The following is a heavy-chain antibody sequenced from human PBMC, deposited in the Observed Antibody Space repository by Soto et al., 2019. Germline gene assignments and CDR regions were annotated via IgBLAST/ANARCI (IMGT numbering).Heavy chain of an antibody. J-gene: IGHJ6*02. D-gene: IGHD2-15*01. Sequence: SGGGVVQPGRSLRLSCAASGFTFSNYAMHWVRQAPGTGLECVAVISYNGGNRFYRDYVKGRFTISRDNSKNTVHLQIDSLRYEDAAVYYCARGDREDTAVVIGVRPGEYGVDVWGQGTTVTVSS. CDR2: ISYNGGNR. V-gene: IGHV3-30*04. CDR3: ARGDREDTAVVIGVRPGEYGVDV. CDR1: GFTFSNYA.